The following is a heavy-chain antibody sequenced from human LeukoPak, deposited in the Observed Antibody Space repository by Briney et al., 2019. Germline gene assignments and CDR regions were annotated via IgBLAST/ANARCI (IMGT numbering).Heavy chain of an antibody. D-gene: IGHD2-21*01. CDR2: INPLNGGT. V-gene: IGHV1-2*02. J-gene: IGHJ6*02. Sequence: ASVKVSCKASVYTLTDHYLHWVRQAPGQGREGMGWINPLNGGTKYPHKFQGRVTMTRDTSISTAYMELNSLRSDDQAVYYCAXXXXXXXIGVDYYYNLDVWGQGTTIIVS. CDR3: AXXXXXXXIGVDYYYNLDV. CDR1: VYTLTDHY.